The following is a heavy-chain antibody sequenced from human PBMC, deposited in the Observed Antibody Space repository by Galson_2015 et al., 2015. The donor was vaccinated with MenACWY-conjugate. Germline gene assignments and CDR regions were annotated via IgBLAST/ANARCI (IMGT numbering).Heavy chain of an antibody. V-gene: IGHV1-18*01. Sequence: SVKVSCKASGYTFTDHGVTWVRQAPGQGLEWMGWINTYNGNTDYAQKLQGRVTLTTDTSTSTAYMDLRSLRSDDTAVYYCAREYVGIGSYCDYWGQGTLVIVSS. CDR2: INTYNGNT. CDR3: AREYVGIGSYCDY. J-gene: IGHJ4*02. D-gene: IGHD7-27*01. CDR1: GYTFTDHG.